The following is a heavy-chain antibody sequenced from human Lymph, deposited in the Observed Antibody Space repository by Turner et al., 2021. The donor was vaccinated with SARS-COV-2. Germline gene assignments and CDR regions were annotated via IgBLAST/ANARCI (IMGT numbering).Heavy chain of an antibody. D-gene: IGHD1-1*01. J-gene: IGHJ4*02. CDR1: GGPFCSDS. V-gene: IGHV1-69*10. CDR3: ARYETGPLGY. CDR2: INPMMDIA. Sequence: VKLVPSAAAVSRPGSSVKVSCKASGGPFCSDSISWVRQALGQGLAKIGWINPMMDIANYAREIQDRVTNTAEKSTSTAYMEVCSLGSEMTAVYDCARYETGPLGYWGQGTLVTVSS.